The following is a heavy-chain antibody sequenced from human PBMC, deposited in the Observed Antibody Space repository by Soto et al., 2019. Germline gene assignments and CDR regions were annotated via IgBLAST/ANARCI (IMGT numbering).Heavy chain of an antibody. CDR3: ARERGMWNAANLYYDLYGMDI. D-gene: IGHD2-8*01. J-gene: IGHJ6*02. CDR1: GFTFSSYS. Sequence: GGSLRLSCAASGFTFSSYSMNWVRQAPGKGLEWVSYISSSSSTIFYSDSVKGRFTISRDNAKNSLYLQMNSLRDEDTAVYYCARERGMWNAANLYYDLYGMDIWGQGTTVTVSS. CDR2: ISSSSSTI. V-gene: IGHV3-48*02.